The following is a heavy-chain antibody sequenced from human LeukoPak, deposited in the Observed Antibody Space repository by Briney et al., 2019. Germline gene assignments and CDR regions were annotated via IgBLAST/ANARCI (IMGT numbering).Heavy chain of an antibody. Sequence: ASVKVSCKASGYSFSGCYMHWVRQAPGQGLEWMGWINPNSGGTNYAQKFQGWVTMTRDTSISTAYMELSRLRSDDTAVYYCARSGIAAAGTREYFQHWGQGTLVTVSS. CDR1: GYSFSGCY. CDR3: ARSGIAAAGTREYFQH. CDR2: INPNSGGT. D-gene: IGHD6-13*01. V-gene: IGHV1-2*04. J-gene: IGHJ1*01.